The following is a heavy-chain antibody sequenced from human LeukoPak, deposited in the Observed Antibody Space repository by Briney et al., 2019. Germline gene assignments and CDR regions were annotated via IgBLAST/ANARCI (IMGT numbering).Heavy chain of an antibody. Sequence: GGSLRLSCAASGFTFSSYWMHWVRQAPGKGLVWVSRINSDGSSTSYADSVKGRFTISRDNAKNTLYLQMSSLRAEDTAVYYCARDAPGYSSSWYFDYWGQGTLVTVSS. CDR1: GFTFSSYW. J-gene: IGHJ4*02. D-gene: IGHD6-13*01. CDR3: ARDAPGYSSSWYFDY. CDR2: INSDGSST. V-gene: IGHV3-74*01.